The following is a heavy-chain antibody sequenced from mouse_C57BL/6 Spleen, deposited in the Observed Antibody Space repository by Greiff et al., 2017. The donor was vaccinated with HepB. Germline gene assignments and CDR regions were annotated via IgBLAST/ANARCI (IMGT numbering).Heavy chain of an antibody. D-gene: IGHD1-1*01. CDR3: TRDRGYGSSFPFAY. V-gene: IGHV5-9-1*02. CDR2: ISSGGDYI. Sequence: EVKLMESGEGLVKPGGSLKLSCAASGFTFSSYAMSWVRQTPEKRLEWVAYISSGGDYIYYADTVKGRFTISRDNARNTLYLQMSSLKSEDTAMYYCTRDRGYGSSFPFAYWGQGTLVTVSA. CDR1: GFTFSSYA. J-gene: IGHJ3*01.